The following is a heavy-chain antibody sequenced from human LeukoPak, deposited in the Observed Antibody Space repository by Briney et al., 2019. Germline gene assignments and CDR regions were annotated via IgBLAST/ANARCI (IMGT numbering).Heavy chain of an antibody. V-gene: IGHV3-74*01. CDR2: INSDGSST. D-gene: IGHD6-19*01. CDR3: ARGMTPAGY. Sequence: SGGSLRLSCAASGFAFSSYWMSWVRQAPGKGRVRVSRINSDGSSTSYADSVKGRFTISRDNAKNTLYLQMNSLRAEDTAVYYCARGMTPAGYWGQGTLVTVSS. J-gene: IGHJ4*02. CDR1: GFAFSSYW.